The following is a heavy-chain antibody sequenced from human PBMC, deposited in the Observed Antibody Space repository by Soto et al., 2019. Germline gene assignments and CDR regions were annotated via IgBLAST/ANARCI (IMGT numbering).Heavy chain of an antibody. Sequence: QITLKESGPTLVKPTQTLTLTCTFSGFSLSTSGVGVGWIRQPPGKALEWLVLIYWDDDKRYSPSLKSRLTITKDTSKNQVVLTMTNMDPVDTATYYCAHSPNLEWLLGWFDPWGQGTLVTVSS. CDR1: GFSLSTSGVG. CDR2: IYWDDDK. V-gene: IGHV2-5*02. D-gene: IGHD3-3*01. CDR3: AHSPNLEWLLGWFDP. J-gene: IGHJ5*02.